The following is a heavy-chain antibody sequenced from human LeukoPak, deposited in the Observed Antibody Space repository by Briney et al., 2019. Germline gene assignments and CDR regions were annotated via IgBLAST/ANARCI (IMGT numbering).Heavy chain of an antibody. CDR2: ISSSGSSI. Sequence: GGSLRLSCAASGFTFSDYYMSWIRQAPGKGLECVSYISSSGSSIYYADSVKGRFTISRDNAKNSLYLQMNSLRPDDTAVYFCAAEISPKVFDYRGQGTLVTVSS. CDR1: GFTFSDYY. D-gene: IGHD3-3*01. J-gene: IGHJ4*02. V-gene: IGHV3-11*01. CDR3: AAEISPKVFDY.